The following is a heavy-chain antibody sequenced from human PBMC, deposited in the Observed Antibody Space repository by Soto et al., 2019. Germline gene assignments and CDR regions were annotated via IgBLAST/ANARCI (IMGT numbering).Heavy chain of an antibody. CDR3: ARARYSSSPYYYYYGMDV. Sequence: GGSLRLSCAASGFTFSSYDMHWVRQATGKGLEWVSAIGTAGDTYYPGSVKGRFTISRENAKNSLYLQMNSLRAEDTAVYYCARARYSSSPYYYYYGMDVWGQGTRSPSP. V-gene: IGHV3-13*01. CDR1: GFTFSSYD. CDR2: IGTAGDT. J-gene: IGHJ6*02. D-gene: IGHD6-6*01.